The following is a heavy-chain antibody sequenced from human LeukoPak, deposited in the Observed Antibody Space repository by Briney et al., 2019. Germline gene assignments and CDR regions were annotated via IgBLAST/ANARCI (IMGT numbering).Heavy chain of an antibody. Sequence: GRSLRLSCAASGFTFSSYAMSWVCHAPGKGLEWVSAISGSGGSTYYADSVKGRLTISRDNSKNTLYLQMNSLRAEDTAVYYCAKKRYYYGSGSYSDYWGQGTLVTVSS. V-gene: IGHV3-23*01. CDR2: ISGSGGST. CDR1: GFTFSSYA. J-gene: IGHJ4*02. CDR3: AKKRYYYGSGSYSDY. D-gene: IGHD3-10*01.